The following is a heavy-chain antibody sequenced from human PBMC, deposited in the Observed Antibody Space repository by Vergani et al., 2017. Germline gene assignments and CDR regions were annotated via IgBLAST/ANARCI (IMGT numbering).Heavy chain of an antibody. Sequence: QVQLQESGPGLVKPSETLSLTCTVSGGSISSYYWSWIRQPPGKGLEWIGYIYYSGSTNYNPSLKSRVTISVDTSKNQFSLKRSSVTAADTAVYYCARGDIAAAEDYWGQGTLVTVSS. J-gene: IGHJ4*02. CDR1: GGSISSYY. D-gene: IGHD6-13*01. V-gene: IGHV4-59*01. CDR3: ARGDIAAAEDY. CDR2: IYYSGST.